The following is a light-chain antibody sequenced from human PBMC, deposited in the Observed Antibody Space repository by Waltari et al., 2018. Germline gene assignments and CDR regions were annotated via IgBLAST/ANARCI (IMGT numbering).Light chain of an antibody. J-gene: IGKJ1*01. CDR2: GAS. CDR3: QQYGSSPWT. V-gene: IGKV3-20*01. CDR1: QSVSISY. Sequence: RASQSVSISYLACYQQKPGQAPRVLIHGASNRATGSPDRFSGSGSGTDFTLTISRLEPEDFAVYYCQQYGSSPWTFGQGTKVEIK.